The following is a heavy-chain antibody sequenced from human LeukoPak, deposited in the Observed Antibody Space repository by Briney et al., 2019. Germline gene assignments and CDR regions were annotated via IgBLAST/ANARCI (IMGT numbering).Heavy chain of an antibody. V-gene: IGHV3-21*01. CDR1: GFTFSSYS. J-gene: IGHJ4*02. D-gene: IGHD3-9*01. CDR3: ARDRLRYDILTGYYSY. CDR2: ISSSSSYI. Sequence: GGSLRLSCAASGFTFSSYSMNWVRQAPGKGLEWASSISSSSSYIYYADSVKGRFTISRDNAKNSLYLQMNSLRAEGTAVYYCARDRLRYDILTGYYSYWGQGTLVTVSS.